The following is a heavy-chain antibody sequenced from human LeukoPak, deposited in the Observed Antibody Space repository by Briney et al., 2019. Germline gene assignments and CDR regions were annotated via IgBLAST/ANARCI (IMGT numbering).Heavy chain of an antibody. CDR3: ARGDNYYDRSGYRNY. J-gene: IGHJ4*02. D-gene: IGHD3-22*01. V-gene: IGHV3-7*01. CDR1: GFTFSSYW. Sequence: PGGSLRLSCAASGFTFSSYWMSWVRQAPVKGLEWVANIKQDGSEKYYVDSVKGRFTISRDNAKNSLYLQMNSLRAEDTAVYYCARGDNYYDRSGYRNYWGQGTLVTVSS. CDR2: IKQDGSEK.